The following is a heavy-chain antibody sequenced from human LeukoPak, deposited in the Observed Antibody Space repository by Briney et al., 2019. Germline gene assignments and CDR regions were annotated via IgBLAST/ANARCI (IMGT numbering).Heavy chain of an antibody. CDR2: ISSSSSTI. Sequence: GGSLRLSCAASGFTFSSYSMNWVRQAPGKGLEWVSYISSSSSTIYYADSMKGRFTISRDNAKNSLYLQMNSLRAEDTAVYYCARGLFGELLWGRYGMDVWGQGTTVTVSS. CDR3: ARGLFGELLWGRYGMDV. CDR1: GFTFSSYS. J-gene: IGHJ6*02. D-gene: IGHD3-10*02. V-gene: IGHV3-48*04.